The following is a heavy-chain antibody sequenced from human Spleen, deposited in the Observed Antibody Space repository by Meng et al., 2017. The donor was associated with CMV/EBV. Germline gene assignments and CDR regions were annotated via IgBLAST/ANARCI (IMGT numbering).Heavy chain of an antibody. J-gene: IGHJ4*02. CDR2: IYYSGST. CDR1: GGSIYSYY. CDR3: ARNLTSDY. D-gene: IGHD3-9*01. Sequence: SETLSLTCSVSGGSIYSYYWTWIRQPPGKGLEWIGSIYYSGSTYYNPSLKSRVTISVDTSKNQFSLKLSSVTAADTAVYYCARNLTSDYWGQGTLVTVSS. V-gene: IGHV4-39*07.